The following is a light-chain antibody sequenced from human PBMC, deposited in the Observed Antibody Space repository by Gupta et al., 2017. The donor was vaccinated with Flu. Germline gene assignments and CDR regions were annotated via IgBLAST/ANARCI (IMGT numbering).Light chain of an antibody. CDR1: QSILYSSNDKNY. CDR3: QQYDSNART. V-gene: IGKV4-1*01. Sequence: DIVMTQSPDSLAVSLGERATINCKSSQSILYSSNDKNYLAWYQYKPGQPPKLLIYWASTRESGVPDRFSGSGSGTDFTLTISSLQAEDVAVYYCQQYDSNARTFGQGSKLEIK. J-gene: IGKJ2*01. CDR2: WAS.